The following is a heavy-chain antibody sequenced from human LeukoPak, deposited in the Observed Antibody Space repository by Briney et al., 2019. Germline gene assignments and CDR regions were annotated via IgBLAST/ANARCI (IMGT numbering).Heavy chain of an antibody. Sequence: VASVKVSCKASGYTFTGYYMHLVRQAPGQGLEWMGIINPSGGSTSYAQKFQGRVTMTRDTSTSTVYMELSSLRSEDTAVYYCARDKAVKNYYYGMDVWGQGTTVTVSS. V-gene: IGHV1-46*01. CDR1: GYTFTGYY. CDR3: ARDKAVKNYYYGMDV. J-gene: IGHJ6*02. CDR2: INPSGGST.